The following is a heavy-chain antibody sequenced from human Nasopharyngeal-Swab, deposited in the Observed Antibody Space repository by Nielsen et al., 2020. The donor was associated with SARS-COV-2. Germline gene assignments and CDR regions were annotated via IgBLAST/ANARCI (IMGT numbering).Heavy chain of an antibody. J-gene: IGHJ6*02. Sequence: GGSLRLSCEASGFTFSIYGMHWVRQAPGKWLEWVAVIWYDGSNRYYADSVKGRFTISRDNSKNTVYLQLNSLRVEDTAVYYCAREGENSTSSRKMGPHYYGMDAWGQGTTVTVSS. CDR1: GFTFSIYG. V-gene: IGHV3-33*01. CDR2: IWYDGSNR. CDR3: AREGENSTSSRKMGPHYYGMDA. D-gene: IGHD6-6*01.